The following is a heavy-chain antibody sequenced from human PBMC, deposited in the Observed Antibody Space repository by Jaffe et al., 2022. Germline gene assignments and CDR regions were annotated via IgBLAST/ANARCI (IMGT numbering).Heavy chain of an antibody. CDR2: IDWDDDK. Sequence: QVTLRESGPALVKPTQTLTLTCTFSGFSLSTSGMCVSWVRQPPGKALEWLALIDWDDDKYYSTSLKTRLTISKDTSKNQVVLTMTNMDPVDTATYYCARVTMVRGVISSSFDYWGQGTLVTVSS. CDR1: GFSLSTSGMC. CDR3: ARVTMVRGVISSSFDY. J-gene: IGHJ4*02. V-gene: IGHV2-70*20. D-gene: IGHD3-10*01.